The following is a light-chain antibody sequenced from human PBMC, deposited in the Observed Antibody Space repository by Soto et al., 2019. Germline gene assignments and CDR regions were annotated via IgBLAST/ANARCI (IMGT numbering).Light chain of an antibody. CDR3: QRYNRWPLA. CDR1: QSVSSN. J-gene: IGKJ4*01. V-gene: IGKV3D-15*01. CDR2: DVS. Sequence: EIVMTQSPATLSVSPGERATLSCRASQSVSSNFAWYQQRPAQAPRLLIYDVSTRATGVPTRFSGSGSGTEFTLTISSLQSEDFAVYYCQRYNRWPLAFGGGTKVEIK.